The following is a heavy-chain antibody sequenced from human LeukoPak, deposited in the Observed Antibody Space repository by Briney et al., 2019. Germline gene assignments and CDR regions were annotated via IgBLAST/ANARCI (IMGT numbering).Heavy chain of an antibody. V-gene: IGHV5-51*01. CDR1: GYNFTRYW. Sequence: GESLKISCKGYGYNFTRYWIAWVRQLPGKDLEWLGIIYAGDSDTRYSPSFQGQVTISADKSISTAYLQWSSLKASDSAMYYCARHPPGGRGWYLDLWGRGTLVTVSS. CDR3: ARHPPGGRGWYLDL. CDR2: IYAGDSDT. J-gene: IGHJ2*01. D-gene: IGHD3-10*01.